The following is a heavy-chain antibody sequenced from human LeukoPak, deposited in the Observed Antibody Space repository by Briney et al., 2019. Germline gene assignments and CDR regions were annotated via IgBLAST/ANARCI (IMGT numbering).Heavy chain of an antibody. D-gene: IGHD1-14*01. CDR2: ISYDGSNK. CDR3: AKITLRTNDTSYYYYGMDV. J-gene: IGHJ6*02. CDR1: GFTFGGSA. V-gene: IGHV3-30*04. Sequence: QPGGSLKPSCAASGFTFGGSAMHWVRQAPGKGLEWVAVISYDGSNKYYADSVKGRFTISRDNSKNTLYLQMNSLRAEDTAVYYCAKITLRTNDTSYYYYGMDVWGQGTTVTVSS.